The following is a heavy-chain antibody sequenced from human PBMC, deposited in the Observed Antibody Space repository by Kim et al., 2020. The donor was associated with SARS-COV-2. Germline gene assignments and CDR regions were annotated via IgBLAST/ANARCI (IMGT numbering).Heavy chain of an antibody. D-gene: IGHD5-18*01. CDR3: ARDLGDVDTAMVPPGY. J-gene: IGHJ4*02. CDR1: GFTFSSYA. V-gene: IGHV3-30*04. CDR2: ISYDGSNK. Sequence: GGSLRLSCAASGFTFSSYAMHWVRQAPGKGLEWVAVISYDGSNKYYADSVKGRFTISRDNSKNTLYLQMNSLRAEDTAVYYCARDLGDVDTAMVPPGYWGQGTLVTVSS.